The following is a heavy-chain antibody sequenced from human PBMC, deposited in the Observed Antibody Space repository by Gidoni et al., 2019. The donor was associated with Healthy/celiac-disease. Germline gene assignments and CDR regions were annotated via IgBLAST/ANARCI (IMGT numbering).Heavy chain of an antibody. CDR2: ISYDGINK. V-gene: IGHV3-30-3*01. CDR1: GFPCSSYA. J-gene: IGHJ3*02. D-gene: IGHD1-7*01. CDR3: ARAPTELDAFDI. Sequence: QVQLVESGGGVVQPGRSLRLSCAASGFPCSSYAMPWVRQAPGKGLEWVAVISYDGINKYYADSVKGRFTISRDNSKNTLYLQMNSLRAEDTAVYYCARAPTELDAFDIWGQGTMVTVSS.